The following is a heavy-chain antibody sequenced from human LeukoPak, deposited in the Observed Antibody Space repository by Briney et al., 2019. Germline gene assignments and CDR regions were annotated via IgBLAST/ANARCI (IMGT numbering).Heavy chain of an antibody. V-gene: IGHV5-51*01. D-gene: IGHD2/OR15-2a*01. CDR1: GYTFANYW. J-gene: IGHJ3*02. CDR3: ARPFSNTEPVDI. CDR2: IYPGDSDV. Sequence: GESLKISCKGSGYTFANYWIGWVRQMPGKGLEWMGVIYPGDSDVRYGPSFQGQVTISADKSISTAYLQWNSLKASDIAMYYCARPFSNTEPVDIWGQGTMVTVSS.